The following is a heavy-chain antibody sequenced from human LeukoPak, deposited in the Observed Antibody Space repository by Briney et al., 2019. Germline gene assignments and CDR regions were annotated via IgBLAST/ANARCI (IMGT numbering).Heavy chain of an antibody. J-gene: IGHJ6*03. CDR3: ARVGLQQASYYYYMDV. CDR2: IYYSGST. Sequence: SETLSLTCTVSGGSISYYYWTWIRQPPGKGLEWIGYIYYSGSTNYNPSLKSRVTISVDTSKNQFSLKLSSVTAADTAVYYCARVGLQQASYYYYMDVWGKGTTVTISS. CDR1: GGSISYYY. D-gene: IGHD6-13*01. V-gene: IGHV4-59*01.